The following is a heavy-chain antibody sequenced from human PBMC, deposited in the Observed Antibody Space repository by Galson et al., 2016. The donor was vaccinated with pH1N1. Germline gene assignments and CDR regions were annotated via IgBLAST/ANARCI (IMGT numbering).Heavy chain of an antibody. Sequence: SVKVSCKASEGTLTRYAISWVQQAPGQGLEWMGGIIPVFGAATYAQKFQSRVTITADRSADTAYMELSSLRSEDTAVYYCASPPPSSGHLNYYYYMDVWGQGTTVTVS. CDR2: IIPVFGAA. CDR3: ASPPPSSGHLNYYYYMDV. J-gene: IGHJ6*03. CDR1: EGTLTRYA. D-gene: IGHD3-3*01. V-gene: IGHV1-69*06.